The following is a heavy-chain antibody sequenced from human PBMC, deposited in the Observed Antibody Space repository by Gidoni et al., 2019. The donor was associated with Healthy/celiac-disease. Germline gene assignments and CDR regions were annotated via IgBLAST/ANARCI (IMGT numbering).Heavy chain of an antibody. J-gene: IGHJ4*02. D-gene: IGHD2-2*02. Sequence: QVQLQESGPGLVKPSQTLSLTCTVSGGSISSGGYYWSWIRQHPGKGLEWIGYIYYSGSTYYNPSLKSRVTISVDTSKNQFSLKLSSVTAADTAVYYCARSDREYQLLYEDKAFDYWGQGTLVTVSS. CDR3: ARSDREYQLLYEDKAFDY. V-gene: IGHV4-31*03. CDR2: IYYSGST. CDR1: GGSISSGGYY.